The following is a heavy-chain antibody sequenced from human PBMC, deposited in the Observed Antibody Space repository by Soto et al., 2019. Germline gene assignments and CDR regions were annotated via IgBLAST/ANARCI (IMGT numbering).Heavy chain of an antibody. V-gene: IGHV3-23*01. CDR3: AKDQPGFSDYEPYYYYGMDV. CDR1: GFTFSSYA. D-gene: IGHD5-12*01. CDR2: ISGSGGST. J-gene: IGHJ6*02. Sequence: GGSLRLSCAASGFTFSSYAMSWVRQAPGKGLEWVSAISGSGGSTYYADSVKGRFTISRDNSKNTLYLQMNSLRAEDTAVYYCAKDQPGFSDYEPYYYYGMDVWGQGTTVTVSS.